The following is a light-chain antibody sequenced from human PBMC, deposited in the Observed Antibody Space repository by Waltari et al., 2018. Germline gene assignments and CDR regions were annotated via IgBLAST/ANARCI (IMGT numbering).Light chain of an antibody. CDR3: CSYAGSGSSVV. CDR1: SSDVGNYNL. CDR2: EVS. V-gene: IGLV2-23*02. J-gene: IGLJ2*01. Sequence: QSALTQPASVSGSPGQSITISCTGTSSDVGNYNLVSWYQQHPGKAPKLIIYEVSQRPQGVSNRFSGSKSGTTASLTISGLQAEDEADFYCCSYAGSGSSVVFGGGTKLTVL.